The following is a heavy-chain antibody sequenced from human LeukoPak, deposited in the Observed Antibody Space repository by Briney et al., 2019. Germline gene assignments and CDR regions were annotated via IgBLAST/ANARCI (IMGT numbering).Heavy chain of an antibody. CDR2: IYYSGST. CDR3: ARDPAGSPTAALGHAFDI. V-gene: IGHV4-31*03. Sequence: SQTLSLTCTVSGGSISSGGYYWSWIRQHPGKGQEWIGYIYYSGSTYYNPSLKSRVTISVDTSKNQFSLKLSSVTAADTAVYYCARDPAGSPTAALGHAFDIWGQGTMVTVSS. J-gene: IGHJ3*02. CDR1: GGSISSGGYY. D-gene: IGHD2-2*01.